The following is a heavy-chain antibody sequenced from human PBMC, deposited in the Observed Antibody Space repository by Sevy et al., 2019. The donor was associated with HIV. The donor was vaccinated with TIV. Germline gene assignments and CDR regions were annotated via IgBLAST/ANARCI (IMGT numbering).Heavy chain of an antibody. J-gene: IGHJ4*02. CDR3: ARETYYYDSSGYYMGY. CDR1: GFTFSSYG. V-gene: IGHV3-33*01. D-gene: IGHD3-22*01. CDR2: IWYDGSNK. Sequence: GGSLRLSCAASGFTFSSYGMHWVRQAPGKGLEWVAVIWYDGSNKYYADSVKGRFTISRDNSKNTLYLQMNSLRAEDTAVYYCARETYYYDSSGYYMGYWGQGTLVTVSS.